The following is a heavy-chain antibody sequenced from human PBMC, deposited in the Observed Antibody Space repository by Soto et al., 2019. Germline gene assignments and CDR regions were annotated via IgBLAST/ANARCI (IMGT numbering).Heavy chain of an antibody. CDR1: GFILGHYC. J-gene: IGHJ6*02. V-gene: IGHV3-23*01. D-gene: IGHD1-1*01. CDR3: AKVLNGIDVDFYAMGV. CDR2: ISGLGDRT. Sequence: AGGSLRLSCAGSGFILGHYCMTWVRQAPGKGLEWISAISGLGDRTYYADAVKGRFTISRDNSKNSLYLQMNSLRFDDTAIYYCAKVLNGIDVDFYAMGVWGQGTMVTVSS.